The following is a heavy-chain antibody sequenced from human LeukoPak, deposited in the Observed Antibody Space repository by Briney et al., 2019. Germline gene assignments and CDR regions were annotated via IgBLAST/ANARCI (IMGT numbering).Heavy chain of an antibody. Sequence: GASLKVSCKASGGTFSSYAISWVRQAPGQRLEWMVRIIPILGIANYAQKFQGRVTITADKSTSTDYMELSSLRSEDTFFFFKQKTAYEILTGSPKSGPYYGMDVWGQGTTVTVSS. J-gene: IGHJ6*02. D-gene: IGHD3-9*01. CDR1: GGTFSSYA. V-gene: IGHV1-69*04. CDR3: QKTAYEILTGSPKSGPYYGMDV. CDR2: IIPILGIA.